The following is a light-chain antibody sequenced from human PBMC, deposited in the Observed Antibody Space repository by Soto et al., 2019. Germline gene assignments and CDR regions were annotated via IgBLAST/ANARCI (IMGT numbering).Light chain of an antibody. V-gene: IGKV1D-12*01. CDR3: QQANSFPLT. J-gene: IGKJ4*01. Sequence: QSPSTLSASVGDRVTITCRASQGIRRWLAWYQQKPGKAPKLLIYAASSLQSGVPSRFSGSGSGTDFTLTISSLQPEDFATYYCQQANSFPLTFGGGTKVDIK. CDR1: QGIRRW. CDR2: AAS.